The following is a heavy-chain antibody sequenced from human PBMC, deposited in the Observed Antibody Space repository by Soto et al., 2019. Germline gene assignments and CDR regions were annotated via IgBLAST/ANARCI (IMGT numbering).Heavy chain of an antibody. V-gene: IGHV6-1*01. CDR1: GDSVSSTSAA. Sequence: PXQALSLTSAISGDSVSSTSAAWSLIRQSPSRGLEWLGRTYYRSKWYSDYAVSVKSRITINPDTSKNQFSPQLNSVTPEDTAVYYCARGSYYSGWVWGQGTLVTVSS. CDR2: TYYRSKWYS. CDR3: ARGSYYSGWV. J-gene: IGHJ4*02. D-gene: IGHD6-19*01.